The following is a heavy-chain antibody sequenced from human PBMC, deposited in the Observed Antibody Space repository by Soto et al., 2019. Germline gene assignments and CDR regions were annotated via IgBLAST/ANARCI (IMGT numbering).Heavy chain of an antibody. CDR2: IGTAGDT. J-gene: IGHJ6*03. CDR3: ARVVAGDYYYYYYMDV. CDR1: GFTFSSYD. Sequence: EVQLVESGGGLVQPGGSLRLSCAASGFTFSSYDMHWVRQATGKGLEWVSAIGTAGDTYYPGSVKGRFTISRENAKTSLYLKMNSLRAGDTAVYYCARVVAGDYYYYYYMDVWGKGTTVTVSS. D-gene: IGHD2-15*01. V-gene: IGHV3-13*01.